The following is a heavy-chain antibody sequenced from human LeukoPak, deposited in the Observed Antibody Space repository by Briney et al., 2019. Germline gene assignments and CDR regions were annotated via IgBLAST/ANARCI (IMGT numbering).Heavy chain of an antibody. Sequence: SETLSLTCAVYGGSFSGCYWSWIRQPPGKGLEWIGEINHSGSTNYNPSLKSRVTISVDTSKNQFSLKLSSVTAADTAVYYCARGFRAPFDYWGQGTLVTDSS. V-gene: IGHV4-34*01. J-gene: IGHJ4*02. CDR2: INHSGST. CDR1: GGSFSGCY. D-gene: IGHD1-26*01. CDR3: ARGFRAPFDY.